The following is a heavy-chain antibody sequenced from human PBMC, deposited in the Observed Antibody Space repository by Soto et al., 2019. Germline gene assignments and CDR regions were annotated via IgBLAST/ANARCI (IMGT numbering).Heavy chain of an antibody. D-gene: IGHD5-18*01. Sequence: AAVKVSCKVSGYTLTELSMHWLRQAPGKGLEWMGGFDPEDGETIYAQKFQGRVTMTEDTSTDTAYMELSSLRSEDTAVYYCATGSGYSYGYPFDYWGQGTLVTVSS. CDR1: GYTLTELS. CDR3: ATGSGYSYGYPFDY. J-gene: IGHJ4*02. CDR2: FDPEDGET. V-gene: IGHV1-24*01.